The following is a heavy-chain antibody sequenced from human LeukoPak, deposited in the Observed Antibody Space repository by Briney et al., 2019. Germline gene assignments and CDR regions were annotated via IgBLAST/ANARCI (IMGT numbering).Heavy chain of an antibody. CDR1: GGSIRSSY. CDR3: TREDPTDCSGGNCLRNAFDI. V-gene: IGHV4-4*07. CDR2: IYTSVSV. Sequence: SETLSLSCTVSGGSIRSSYWSSIRPPPGEGLGWVGRIYTSVSVKHTPSPKSRVTMSVDTSKPKFSLKLSSVTSADTAGYYFTREDPTDCSGGNCLRNAFDIWGQGTMVTVSS. D-gene: IGHD2-15*01. J-gene: IGHJ3*02.